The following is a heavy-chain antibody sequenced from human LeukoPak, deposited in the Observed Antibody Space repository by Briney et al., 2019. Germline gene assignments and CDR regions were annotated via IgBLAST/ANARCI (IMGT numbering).Heavy chain of an antibody. Sequence: PGGSLRLSCAASGFTFSSYSMNWVRQAPGKGLEWVSSISSSSSYIYYADSVKGRFTISRDNSKNTLYLQMNSLRAEDTAVYYCAKDSVKTNFWSGAPYWYFDLWGRGTLVTVSS. CDR2: ISSSSSYI. CDR1: GFTFSSYS. V-gene: IGHV3-21*04. J-gene: IGHJ2*01. CDR3: AKDSVKTNFWSGAPYWYFDL. D-gene: IGHD3-3*01.